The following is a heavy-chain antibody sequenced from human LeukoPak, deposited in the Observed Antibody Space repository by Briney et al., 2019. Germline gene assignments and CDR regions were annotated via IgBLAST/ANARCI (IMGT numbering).Heavy chain of an antibody. V-gene: IGHV4-61*01. CDR3: ATLRSGSCWN. CDR2: IYYSGST. CDR1: SGSVSSGSYY. Sequence: SETLSPTCTVSSGSVSSGSYYWSCIRQSPGKGLEWIGNIYYSGSTNYNPSLKSRVTISVDTPKNQFSLKLSSVTAADTAVYYCATLRSGSCWNWGQGTLVSVSS. J-gene: IGHJ4*02. D-gene: IGHD2-15*01.